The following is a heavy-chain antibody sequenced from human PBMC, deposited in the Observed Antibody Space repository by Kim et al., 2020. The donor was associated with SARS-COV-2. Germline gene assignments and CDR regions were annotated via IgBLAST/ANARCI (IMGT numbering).Heavy chain of an antibody. CDR2: ISGSGGST. CDR3: AKTKAAVFGEFGNYYYYGMDV. J-gene: IGHJ6*02. V-gene: IGHV3-23*01. Sequence: GGSLRLSCAASGFTFSSYAMSWVRQAPGKGLEWVSAISGSGGSTYYADSVKGRFTISRDNSKNTLYLQMNSLRAEDTAVYYCAKTKAAVFGEFGNYYYYGMDVWGQGTTVTVSS. CDR1: GFTFSSYA. D-gene: IGHD3-10*02.